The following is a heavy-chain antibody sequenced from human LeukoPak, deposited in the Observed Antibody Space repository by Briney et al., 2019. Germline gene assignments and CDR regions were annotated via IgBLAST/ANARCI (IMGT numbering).Heavy chain of an antibody. CDR3: ARDLTHSGSYYFDY. V-gene: IGHV4-61*01. J-gene: IGHJ4*02. CDR1: GGSISSSSYY. D-gene: IGHD1-26*01. Sequence: SETLSLTCTVSGGSISSSSYYWGWIRQPPGKGLEWIGYIYYSGSTNYNPSLKSRVTISVDTSKNQFSLKLSSVTAADTAVYYCARDLTHSGSYYFDYWGQGTLITVSS. CDR2: IYYSGST.